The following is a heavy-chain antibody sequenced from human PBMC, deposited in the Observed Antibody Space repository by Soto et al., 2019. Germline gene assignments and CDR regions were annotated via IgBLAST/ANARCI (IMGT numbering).Heavy chain of an antibody. D-gene: IGHD3-10*01. CDR2: IYSGGST. CDR1: GFTVSSNY. CDR3: ARGYITMVRGVIGGDAFDI. Sequence: EVQLVESGGGLVQPGGSLRLSCAASGFTVSSNYMSWVRQAPGKGLEWVSVIYSGGSTYCADSVKGRFTISRDNSKNTLYLQMNSLRAEDTAVYYCARGYITMVRGVIGGDAFDIWGQGTMVTVSS. J-gene: IGHJ3*02. V-gene: IGHV3-66*01.